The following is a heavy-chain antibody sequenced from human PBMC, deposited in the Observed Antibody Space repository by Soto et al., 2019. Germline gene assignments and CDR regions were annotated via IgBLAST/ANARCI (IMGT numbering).Heavy chain of an antibody. D-gene: IGHD2-15*01. CDR1: GGTFSSYA. Sequence: SVKVSCKASGGTFSSYAISWVRRASGQGLEWMGGIIPIFGTANYAQKFQGRVTITADKSTSTAYMELSSLRSEDTAVYYCARAKLRNCSGGSCYSRYYYYYGMDVWGQGTTVTVSS. V-gene: IGHV1-69*06. CDR3: ARAKLRNCSGGSCYSRYYYYYGMDV. CDR2: IIPIFGTA. J-gene: IGHJ6*02.